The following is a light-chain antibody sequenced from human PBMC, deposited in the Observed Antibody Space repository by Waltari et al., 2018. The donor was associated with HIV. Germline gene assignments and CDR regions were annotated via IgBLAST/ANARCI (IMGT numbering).Light chain of an antibody. V-gene: IGLV1-40*01. Sequence: QSVLTQPPSVSGAPGQRVTISCTGSSSNIGAGYDVHWYQQLPGTAPTLLIWRNGSRPSGFPDRSSGSKSGTSASLAITGLQAEDEADYYCQSYDSSLSGVVFGGGTRLTVL. CDR1: SSNIGAGYD. CDR3: QSYDSSLSGVV. J-gene: IGLJ2*01. CDR2: RNG.